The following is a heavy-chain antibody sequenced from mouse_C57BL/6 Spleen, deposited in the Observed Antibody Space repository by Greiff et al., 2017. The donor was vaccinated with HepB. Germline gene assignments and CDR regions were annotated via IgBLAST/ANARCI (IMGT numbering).Heavy chain of an antibody. CDR3: ARKWYYFDY. Sequence: DVQLVESGPELVKPGASVKISCKASGYSFTGYYMNWVKQSPEKSLEWIGEINPSTGGTTYTQKFKAKATLTVDKSSSTAYMQLKSLTSEDSAVYYCARKWYYFDYWGQGTTLTVSS. J-gene: IGHJ2*01. D-gene: IGHD1-3*01. CDR1: GYSFTGYY. CDR2: INPSTGGT. V-gene: IGHV1-42*01.